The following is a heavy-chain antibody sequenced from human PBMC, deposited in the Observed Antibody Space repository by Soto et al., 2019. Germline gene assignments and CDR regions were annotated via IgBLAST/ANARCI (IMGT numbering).Heavy chain of an antibody. CDR1: GFTFSSYG. D-gene: IGHD1-26*01. Sequence: QVQLVESGGGVVQPGRSLRLSCAASGFTFSSYGMLWVRQAPGKGLEWVAVISYDGSNKYYADSVKGRFTISRDNSKNTLYLQMNSLRAEDTAVYYCAKDRPSGSRPYYYGMDVWGQGTTVTVSS. CDR3: AKDRPSGSRPYYYGMDV. CDR2: ISYDGSNK. V-gene: IGHV3-30*18. J-gene: IGHJ6*02.